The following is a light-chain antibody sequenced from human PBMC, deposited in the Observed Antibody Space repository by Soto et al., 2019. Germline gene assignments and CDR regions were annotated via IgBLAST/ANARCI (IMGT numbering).Light chain of an antibody. CDR1: ALPKQY. CDR3: QSADSSGAWV. CDR2: KDT. Sequence: SSELTQPPSVSLSPGQTARITCSGDALPKQYGYWYQQRPGQAPVVVISKDTERPSGIPERFSGSSSGTTVTLTISAVQAEDEADYYCQSADSSGAWVFGGGTQLTVL. J-gene: IGLJ3*02. V-gene: IGLV3-25*03.